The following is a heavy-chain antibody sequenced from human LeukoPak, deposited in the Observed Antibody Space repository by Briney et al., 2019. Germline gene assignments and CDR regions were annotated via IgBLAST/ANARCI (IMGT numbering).Heavy chain of an antibody. Sequence: SETLSLTCTVSGGSISDAAYYWSWIRQYPGEGLEWIGYIYYSGSTSYNPSLKSRVTISVDTSKKQFSLKLTSVTAADTAVYYCARMGNPATVTADYWGQGTLVTVSS. CDR1: GGSISDAAYY. CDR3: ARMGNPATVTADY. V-gene: IGHV4-31*03. D-gene: IGHD4-17*01. J-gene: IGHJ4*02. CDR2: IYYSGST.